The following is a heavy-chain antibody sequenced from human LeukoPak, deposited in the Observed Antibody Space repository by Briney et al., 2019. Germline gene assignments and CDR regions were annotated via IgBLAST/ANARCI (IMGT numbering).Heavy chain of an antibody. Sequence: ASVKVSCKASGYTVSSYMHWVRQAPGQGLEWMGIINPSSGRTNYAQKVQDRVTMTRVTSTSTLYMELSSLRSEDTAVYYCARGIYGKATDIWGQGTMVTVSS. CDR2: INPSSGRT. D-gene: IGHD4-17*01. J-gene: IGHJ3*02. V-gene: IGHV1-46*01. CDR1: GYTVSSY. CDR3: ARGIYGKATDI.